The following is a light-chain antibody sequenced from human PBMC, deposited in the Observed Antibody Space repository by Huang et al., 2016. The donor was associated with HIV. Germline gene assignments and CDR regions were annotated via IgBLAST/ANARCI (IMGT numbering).Light chain of an antibody. CDR2: DAS. J-gene: IGKJ4*01. CDR3: QQYNDWPPLT. CDR1: HSVDSD. V-gene: IGKV3-15*01. Sequence: EIEMTQSPATLSVSPGERATLSCRASHSVDSDLAWYQQKPGQAPRLLIYDASTRATGIAAKCNGTGSGTEFSLSITNLQSEDVAVYYCQQYNDWPPLTFGGGTKVEI.